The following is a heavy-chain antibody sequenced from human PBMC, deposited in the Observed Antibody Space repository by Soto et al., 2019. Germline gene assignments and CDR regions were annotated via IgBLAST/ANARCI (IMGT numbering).Heavy chain of an antibody. V-gene: IGHV3-48*03. CDR1: GFTFSSYA. J-gene: IGHJ4*02. CDR3: ARGGYRFDH. CDR2: ITASGTI. D-gene: IGHD3-16*02. Sequence: LRLSCAASGFTFSSYAMHWVRQLPGKGLQWLSYITASGTIYEADSVKGRFTISRDNANNSVYLQMKSLTVDDTAVYFCARGGYRFDHWGPGTLVTVPS.